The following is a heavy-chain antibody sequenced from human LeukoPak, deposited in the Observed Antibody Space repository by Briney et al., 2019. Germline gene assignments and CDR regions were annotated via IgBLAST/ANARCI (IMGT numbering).Heavy chain of an antibody. D-gene: IGHD2-2*01. V-gene: IGHV5-51*01. Sequence: GESLKISCKGSGYSFTSYWIGWVRQMPGKGLEWMGIIYPGDSDTRYSPSFQGQVTISADKSISTAYLQWSSLKASDTAMHYCARQGSGEYCSSTSCNSGDYWGQGTLVTVSS. CDR3: ARQGSGEYCSSTSCNSGDY. CDR2: IYPGDSDT. CDR1: GYSFTSYW. J-gene: IGHJ4*02.